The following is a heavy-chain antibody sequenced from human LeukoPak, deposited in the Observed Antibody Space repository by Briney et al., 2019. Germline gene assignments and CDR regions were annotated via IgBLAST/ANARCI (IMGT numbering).Heavy chain of an antibody. J-gene: IGHJ4*02. V-gene: IGHV3-23*01. CDR3: ARVRVDDSRPFDY. CDR2: ISGSGGST. CDR1: GFTFSSYA. D-gene: IGHD3-22*01. Sequence: PGGSLRLSCAASGFTFSSYAMSWVRQAPGKGLEWVSAISGSGGSTYCADSVKGRFTISRDNSKNTLYLQMNSLRAEDTAVYYCARVRVDDSRPFDYWGQGTLVTVSS.